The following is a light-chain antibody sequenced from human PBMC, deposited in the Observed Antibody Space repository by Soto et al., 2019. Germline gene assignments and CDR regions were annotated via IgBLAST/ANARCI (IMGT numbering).Light chain of an antibody. Sequence: EIVLTQSPATLSLSPGERATLSCRASQSVSRYLAWYQQKPGQAPRLLIYDASNRATGIPDRFSGSGSGTDFTLTISSLEPEDFAVYYCQQRSNWPPLTFGGGTKVEIK. CDR1: QSVSRY. CDR2: DAS. V-gene: IGKV3-11*01. CDR3: QQRSNWPPLT. J-gene: IGKJ4*01.